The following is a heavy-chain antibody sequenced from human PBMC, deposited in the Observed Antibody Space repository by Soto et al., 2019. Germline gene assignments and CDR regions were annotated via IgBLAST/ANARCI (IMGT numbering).Heavy chain of an antibody. D-gene: IGHD6-19*01. Sequence: PSETLSLTCSVSGSSISNYYWSWIRQPPGMGLEWIGYISYSGSTSYSPSLKSRVTISLDTSKKQFSLKVSSVTAADRAVYYCARSGSSAWRDFDSWGPGTLVTVSS. CDR1: GSSISNYY. J-gene: IGHJ4*02. CDR3: ARSGSSAWRDFDS. CDR2: ISYSGST. V-gene: IGHV4-59*01.